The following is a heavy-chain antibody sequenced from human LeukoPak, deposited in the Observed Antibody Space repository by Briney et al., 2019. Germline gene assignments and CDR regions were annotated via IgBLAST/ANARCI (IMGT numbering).Heavy chain of an antibody. J-gene: IGHJ6*03. Sequence: GASVEVSCKASGYTFTSYGISWVRQAPGQGLEWMGWISAYNGNTNYAQKLQGRVTMTTDTSTSTAYMELRSLRSDDTAVYYCAKAAYSSIPYYYYYMDVWGKGTTVTISS. D-gene: IGHD6-13*01. CDR3: AKAAYSSIPYYYYYMDV. CDR1: GYTFTSYG. CDR2: ISAYNGNT. V-gene: IGHV1-18*01.